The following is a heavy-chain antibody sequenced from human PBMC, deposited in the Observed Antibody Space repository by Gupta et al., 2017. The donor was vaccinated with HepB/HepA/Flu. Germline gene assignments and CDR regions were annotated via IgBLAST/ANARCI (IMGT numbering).Heavy chain of an antibody. D-gene: IGHD3-3*01. CDR1: GGSISSRLHY. Sequence: QLQLQESGPGLVKPSETLSLTCTVSGGSISSRLHYWAWIRQSPGKGLELVGTIYYSGSTYYNPSLKSRVTISVDSSKNQFSLKLTSGTAADTAVYYCARGCAGYDFWSGKNWLDPWGQGTLVTVSS. V-gene: IGHV4-39*01. J-gene: IGHJ5*02. CDR2: IYYSGST. CDR3: ARGCAGYDFWSGKNWLDP.